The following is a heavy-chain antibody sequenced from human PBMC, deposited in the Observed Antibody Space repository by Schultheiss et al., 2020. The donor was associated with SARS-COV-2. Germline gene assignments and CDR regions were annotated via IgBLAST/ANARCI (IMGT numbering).Heavy chain of an antibody. D-gene: IGHD3-3*01. Sequence: SQTLSLTCTVSGGSISSYYWSWIRQPPGKGLEWIGYISYSGSTYYNPSLKSRVTISVDTSKNQFSLKLSSVTAADTAVYYCARYLEGYDFWSGSYYYYGMDVWGQGTTVTVSS. J-gene: IGHJ6*02. V-gene: IGHV4-59*08. CDR3: ARYLEGYDFWSGSYYYYGMDV. CDR2: ISYSGST. CDR1: GGSISSYY.